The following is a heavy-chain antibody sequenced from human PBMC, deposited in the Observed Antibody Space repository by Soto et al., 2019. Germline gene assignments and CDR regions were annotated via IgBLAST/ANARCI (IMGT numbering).Heavy chain of an antibody. D-gene: IGHD3-16*01. CDR2: IFYTGIS. Sequence: SETLSLTCTVSGDSVTSGTYYWTWIRQPPGKGLEYIGYIFYTGISNYNPSLKSRVTMSVDTSRNQFTLRLSSVIAAVTAVYYCERYAHTVRGFNPWGQGTLVTVSS. J-gene: IGHJ5*02. CDR3: ERYAHTVRGFNP. V-gene: IGHV4-61*01. CDR1: GDSVTSGTYY.